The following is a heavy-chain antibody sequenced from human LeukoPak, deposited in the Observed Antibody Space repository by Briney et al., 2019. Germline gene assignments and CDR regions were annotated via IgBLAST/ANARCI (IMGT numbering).Heavy chain of an antibody. Sequence: PGESLKISCKGSGYSFTSYWISWVRQMPGKGLEWMGRIDPSDSYTNYSPSFQGHVTISADKSISTAYLQWSSLKASDTAMYYCARHRTPYGSGSSAAAGYWFDPWGQGTLVTVSS. CDR1: GYSFTSYW. J-gene: IGHJ5*02. D-gene: IGHD3-10*01. CDR3: ARHRTPYGSGSSAAAGYWFDP. CDR2: IDPSDSYT. V-gene: IGHV5-10-1*01.